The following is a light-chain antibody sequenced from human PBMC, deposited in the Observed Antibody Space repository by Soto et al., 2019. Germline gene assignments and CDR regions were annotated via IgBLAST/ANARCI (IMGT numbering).Light chain of an antibody. CDR3: QQRSNFIT. Sequence: EIVLTQSPATLSLSPGERATLSCRASQSVSSTYLTWYQQKPGQAPRLLIYDASNRATGIPARFSGSGSGTDFTLTISSLEPEDFAVYYCQQRSNFITFGQGTRLEIK. V-gene: IGKV3-11*01. CDR2: DAS. CDR1: QSVSSTY. J-gene: IGKJ5*01.